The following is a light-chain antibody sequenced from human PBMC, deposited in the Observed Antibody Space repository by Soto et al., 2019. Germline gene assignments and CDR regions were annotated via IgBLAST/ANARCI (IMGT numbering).Light chain of an antibody. J-gene: IGLJ2*01. CDR1: SSDVGGYNY. CDR3: CSYAGSYTLV. CDR2: DVS. Sequence: QSALTQARSVSGSPGQSVTISCTGTSSDVGGYNYVSWYQQHPGKAPKLIIYDVSKRPSGVPDRFSGSKSGYTASLTISGLQAEDEADYYCCSYAGSYTLVFGGGTKVTVL. V-gene: IGLV2-11*01.